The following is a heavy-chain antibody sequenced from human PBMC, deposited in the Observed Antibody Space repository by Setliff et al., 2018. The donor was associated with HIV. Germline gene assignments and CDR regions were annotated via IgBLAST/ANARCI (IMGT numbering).Heavy chain of an antibody. CDR2: IYHSGIT. CDR3: ATVGVGNYYYGMDV. J-gene: IGHJ6*02. CDR1: GGSISSGNW. Sequence: PSETLSLTCTVSGGSISSGNWWSWVRQPPGKRLEWIGEIYHSGITNYNPSLKSRVTISVDTSKNQFSLKLSSVTAADTAVYYCATVGVGNYYYGMDVRGQGTTVTVSS. D-gene: IGHD3-3*01. V-gene: IGHV4-4*02.